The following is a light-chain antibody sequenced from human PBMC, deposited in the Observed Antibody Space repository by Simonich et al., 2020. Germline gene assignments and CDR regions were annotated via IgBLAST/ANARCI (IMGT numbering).Light chain of an antibody. CDR3: QQRSNWIT. Sequence: AIQLTQSPSSLSASVGDRVTITCRASQGISSALAWYQQKPGKAPKLLIYDASSLESWVPSRFSGSGSGTDFTLTISSLEPEDFAVYYCQQRSNWITFGQGTRLEIK. CDR2: DAS. V-gene: IGKV1-13*02. J-gene: IGKJ5*01. CDR1: QGISSA.